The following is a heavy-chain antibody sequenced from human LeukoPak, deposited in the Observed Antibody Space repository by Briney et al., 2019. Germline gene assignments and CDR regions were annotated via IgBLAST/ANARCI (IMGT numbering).Heavy chain of an antibody. D-gene: IGHD1-26*01. V-gene: IGHV3-64*01. CDR3: ARGGDPVKYYAEYFQH. CDR2: ISNNGGNT. CDR1: GFSFSSHA. Sequence: GGSLRLSCVASGFSFSSHAMHWVRQAPGKGLEYVSAISNNGGNTYYASSVKGKFTISRDNAKNMLFLQMNSLRAEDTAIYYCARGGDPVKYYAEYFQHWGQGALVTVST. J-gene: IGHJ1*01.